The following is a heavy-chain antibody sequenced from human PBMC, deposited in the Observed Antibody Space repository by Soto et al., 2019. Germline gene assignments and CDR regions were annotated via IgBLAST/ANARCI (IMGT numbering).Heavy chain of an antibody. Sequence: EVQLVESGGGLVQPGGSLRLSCAASGFTFSNFWMTWVRQAPGKGLEWVANIKKDGSEQYYVDSVKGRFTVCRDNAKNSVDLQMNSLRPEDTAVYYCASGNYYNGMDVWGQGTTVTVSS. V-gene: IGHV3-7*01. CDR1: GFTFSNFW. CDR2: IKKDGSEQ. CDR3: ASGNYYNGMDV. J-gene: IGHJ6*02. D-gene: IGHD3-10*01.